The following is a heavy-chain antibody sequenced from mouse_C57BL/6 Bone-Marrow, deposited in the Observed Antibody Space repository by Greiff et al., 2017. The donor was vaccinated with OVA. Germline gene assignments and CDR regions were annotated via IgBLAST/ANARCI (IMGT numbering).Heavy chain of an antibody. J-gene: IGHJ4*01. CDR1: GFTFSDYY. CDR2: ISNGGGST. Sequence: EVKLVESGGGLVQPGGSLKLSCAASGFTFSDYYMYWVRQTPEKRLEWVAYISNGGGSTYYPDTVKGRFTISRDNAKNTLYLQMSRLKSEDTAMYYCARHRAWDFYYAMDYWGQGTSVTVSS. CDR3: ARHRAWDFYYAMDY. D-gene: IGHD4-1*01. V-gene: IGHV5-12*01.